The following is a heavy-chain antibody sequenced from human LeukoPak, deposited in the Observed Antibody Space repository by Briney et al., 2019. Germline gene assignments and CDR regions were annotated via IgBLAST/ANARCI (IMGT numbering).Heavy chain of an antibody. CDR2: ISSSSSYI. CDR1: GFTFSSYS. J-gene: IGHJ6*02. CDR3: ARDWGYYYYYGMDV. Sequence: GGSLRLSCAASGFTFSSYSMNWIRQAPGKGLEWVSSISSSSSYIYYADSVKGRFTISRDNAKNSLYLQMNSLRAEDTAVYYCARDWGYYYYYGMDVWGQGTTVTISS. V-gene: IGHV3-21*01. D-gene: IGHD3-16*01.